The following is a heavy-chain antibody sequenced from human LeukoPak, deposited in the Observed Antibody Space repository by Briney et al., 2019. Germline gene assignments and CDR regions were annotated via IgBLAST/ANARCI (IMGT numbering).Heavy chain of an antibody. CDR2: ISSSSSYI. V-gene: IGHV3-21*01. CDR3: ARALLLWFGATQFDI. J-gene: IGHJ3*02. D-gene: IGHD3-10*01. Sequence: PGGSRRLSCAASGFTFSSYSMNWVRQAPGKGLEWVSSISSSSSYIYYADSVKGRFTISRDNAKNSLYLQMNSLRAEDTAVYYCARALLLWFGATQFDIWGQGTMVTVSS. CDR1: GFTFSSYS.